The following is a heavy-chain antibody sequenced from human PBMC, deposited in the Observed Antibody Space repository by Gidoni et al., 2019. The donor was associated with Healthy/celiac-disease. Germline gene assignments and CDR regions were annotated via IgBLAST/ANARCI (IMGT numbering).Heavy chain of an antibody. CDR2: IRSIAYGGTT. D-gene: IGHD1-26*01. CDR3: TRDPEWELKPPFDY. Sequence: EVQLVESGGGLVQPGRSLRLSCPASGSTFGDYAMSWVRQAPGKGLELVGFIRSIAYGGTTEYAASVKGRFTISRDDSKSIAYLQMNSLKTEDTAVYYCTRDPEWELKPPFDYWGQGTLVTVSS. J-gene: IGHJ4*02. V-gene: IGHV3-49*04. CDR1: GSTFGDYA.